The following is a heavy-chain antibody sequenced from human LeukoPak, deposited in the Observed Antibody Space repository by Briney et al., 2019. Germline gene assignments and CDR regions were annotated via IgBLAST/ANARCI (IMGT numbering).Heavy chain of an antibody. D-gene: IGHD6-25*01. CDR3: ASEIAAQSLDY. CDR2: INHSGST. J-gene: IGHJ4*02. Sequence: PSETLSLTCGVYGGPFSAYYWSWIRQPPGKGLEWIGEINHSGSTNYNPSLKSRDTISVNTSKKQFSLKLSSVTGADTAVYYCASEIAAQSLDYWGQGTLVSVSS. CDR1: GGPFSAYY. V-gene: IGHV4-34*01.